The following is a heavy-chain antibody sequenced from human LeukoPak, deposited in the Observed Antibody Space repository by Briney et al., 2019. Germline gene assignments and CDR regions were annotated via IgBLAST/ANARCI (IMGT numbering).Heavy chain of an antibody. J-gene: IGHJ6*03. Sequence: ASVKVSCKASGYTFTSYGISWVRQAPGQGLEWMGWISAYNGNTNYAQKLQGRVTMTTDTSTSTAYMELRSLRSDDTAVYYCARVVGDRYCSSTSCYANYYYYMDVWGKGTTVTISS. V-gene: IGHV1-18*01. CDR3: ARVVGDRYCSSTSCYANYYYYMDV. CDR2: ISAYNGNT. D-gene: IGHD2-2*01. CDR1: GYTFTSYG.